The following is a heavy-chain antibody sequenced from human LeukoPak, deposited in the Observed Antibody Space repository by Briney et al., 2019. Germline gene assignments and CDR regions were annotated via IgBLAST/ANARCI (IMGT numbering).Heavy chain of an antibody. CDR3: ARAHGDWYFDL. V-gene: IGHV3-74*01. J-gene: IGHJ2*01. CDR1: GFTFSSYW. Sequence: GGSLRLFCAASGFTFSSYWMHWVRQAPGKGLVWVSRINSDGSSTSYADSVKGRFTISRDNAKNTLYLQMNSLRAEDTAVYYCARAHGDWYFDLWGRGTLVTVSS. D-gene: IGHD2-21*01. CDR2: INSDGSST.